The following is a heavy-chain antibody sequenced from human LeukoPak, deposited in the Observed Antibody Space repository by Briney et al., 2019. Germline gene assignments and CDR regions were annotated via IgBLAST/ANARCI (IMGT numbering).Heavy chain of an antibody. CDR2: IYSGGTT. V-gene: IGHV3-53*01. CDR1: GLAVSSTF. Sequence: AGGSLRLSCAPSGLAVSSTFRSWVRQAPGRGLEWVAIIYSGGTTHYPDSVKGRFTISRDNAKNMLYLQMDSLRVGDTAIYYCARNTDYYGSGTYGYFYHWGRGTLVTVSS. CDR3: ARNTDYYGSGTYGYFYH. D-gene: IGHD3-10*01. J-gene: IGHJ2*01.